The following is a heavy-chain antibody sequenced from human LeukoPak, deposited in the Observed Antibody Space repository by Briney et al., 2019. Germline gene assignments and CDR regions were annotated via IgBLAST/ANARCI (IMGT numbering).Heavy chain of an antibody. D-gene: IGHD3-22*01. J-gene: IGHJ4*02. CDR3: ARDSIPKTYYYDSSGYFFDY. Sequence: GGSLRLSCEASVFTFTTYSMTWVRQAPGKGPEWVSIISSGSSAIFSADALKGRFTISRDDAKNLLYLDMNSLRAEDTAVYYCARDSIPKTYYYDSSGYFFDYWGQGTLVTVSS. CDR2: ISSGSSAI. V-gene: IGHV3-21*01. CDR1: VFTFTTYS.